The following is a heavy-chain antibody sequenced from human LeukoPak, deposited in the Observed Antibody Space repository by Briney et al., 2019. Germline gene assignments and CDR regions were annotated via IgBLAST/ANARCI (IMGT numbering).Heavy chain of an antibody. D-gene: IGHD3-22*01. CDR3: AKRKPSRGTMIVVVRGPFDY. CDR2: ISGSGGST. V-gene: IGHV3-23*01. CDR1: GFTFSSYA. Sequence: GGSLRLSCAASGFTFSSYAMSWVRQAPGKGLEWVSAISGSGGSTYSAGPVKGRFTISRDNSKNTLYLQMTSLTADDTVVYYCAKRKPSRGTMIVVVRGPFDYWGQGTLVTVSS. J-gene: IGHJ4*02.